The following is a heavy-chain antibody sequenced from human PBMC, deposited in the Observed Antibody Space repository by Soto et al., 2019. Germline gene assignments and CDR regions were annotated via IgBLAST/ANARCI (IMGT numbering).Heavy chain of an antibody. D-gene: IGHD2-21*01. CDR3: AKDKERGGFDSDFGS. Sequence: EVQLLESGGGLIQPGGSLRLSCEASGFTFGTYGMGWVRQAPGKGLEWVSTITGGNTYYAASVRGRFTISRDNYKNTLYLKMSSLRAEDTALYYCAKDKERGGFDSDFGSWGQGTLVTVSS. CDR2: ITGGNT. V-gene: IGHV3-23*01. CDR1: GFTFGTYG. J-gene: IGHJ4*02.